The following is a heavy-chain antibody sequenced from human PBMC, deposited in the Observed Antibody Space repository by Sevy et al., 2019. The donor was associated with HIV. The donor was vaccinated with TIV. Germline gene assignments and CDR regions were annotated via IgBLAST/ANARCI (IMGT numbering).Heavy chain of an antibody. D-gene: IGHD2-2*01. J-gene: IGHJ6*02. CDR2: INHSGST. V-gene: IGHV4-34*01. CDR3: ASAYCSSTSCYVDNYYYYGMDV. CDR1: GGSFSGYY. Sequence: SETLSLTCAVYGGSFSGYYWSWIRQPPGKGLEWIGEINHSGSTNYNPSLKSRVTISVDTSKNQFSLKLSSVTAADTAVYYCASAYCSSTSCYVDNYYYYGMDVWGQGTMVTVSS.